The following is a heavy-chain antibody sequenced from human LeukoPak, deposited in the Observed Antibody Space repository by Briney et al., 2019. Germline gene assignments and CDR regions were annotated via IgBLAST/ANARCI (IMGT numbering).Heavy chain of an antibody. V-gene: IGHV3-21*01. Sequence: GGSLRLSCAASGFTFSSYSMNWVRQAPGKGLEWVSSISSSSSYIYYADSVKGRFTISRDNAKNSLYLRMNSLRAEDTAVYYCARTGRDSSSASFSFDYWGQGTLVTVSS. D-gene: IGHD6-6*01. CDR2: ISSSSSYI. CDR3: ARTGRDSSSASFSFDY. CDR1: GFTFSSYS. J-gene: IGHJ4*02.